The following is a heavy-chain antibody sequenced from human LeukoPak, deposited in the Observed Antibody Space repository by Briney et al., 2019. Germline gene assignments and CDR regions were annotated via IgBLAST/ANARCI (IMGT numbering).Heavy chain of an antibody. V-gene: IGHV3-53*01. CDR1: GFTVSSNY. Sequence: GGSLRLSCAASGFTVSSNYMSWVRQAPGKGLEWVSVIYSGGSTYYADSVKGRFTISRDNSKNTLYLQMNSLRAEDTAVYYCASSGGESSGYYYFQHWGQGTLVTVSS. CDR2: IYSGGST. CDR3: ASSGGESSGYYYFQH. D-gene: IGHD3-22*01. J-gene: IGHJ1*01.